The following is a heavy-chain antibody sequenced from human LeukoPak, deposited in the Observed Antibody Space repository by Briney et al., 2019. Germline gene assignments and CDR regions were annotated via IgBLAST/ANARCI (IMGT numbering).Heavy chain of an antibody. CDR2: ISSSGSTI. Sequence: TGGSLRLSCAASGFRFSDYYMSWIRQAPGKGLEWVSYISSSGSTIYYADSVKGRFTISRDNAKNSLYLQMTSLRAEDTAVYYCARDSPYGSGTYLADWGQGTLVTVSS. J-gene: IGHJ4*02. D-gene: IGHD3-10*01. CDR1: GFRFSDYY. CDR3: ARDSPYGSGTYLAD. V-gene: IGHV3-11*04.